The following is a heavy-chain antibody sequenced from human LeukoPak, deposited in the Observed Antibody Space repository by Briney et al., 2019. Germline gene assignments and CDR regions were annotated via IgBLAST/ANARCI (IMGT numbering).Heavy chain of an antibody. D-gene: IGHD3-22*01. CDR2: IRYDGSNK. CDR3: AKGDDSTPWY. V-gene: IGHV3-30*02. J-gene: IGHJ4*02. CDR1: GFTFSSYG. Sequence: PGGSLRPSCAASGFTFSSYGMHWVRQAPGKGLEWVVFIRYDGSNKYYADSVKGRFTISRDNSKNTLYLQMNSLRAEDTAVYYCAKGDDSTPWYWGQGTLVTVSS.